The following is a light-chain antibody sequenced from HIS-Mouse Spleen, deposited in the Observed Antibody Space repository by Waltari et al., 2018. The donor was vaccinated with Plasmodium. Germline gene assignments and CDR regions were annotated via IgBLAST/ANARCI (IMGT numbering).Light chain of an antibody. J-gene: IGLJ3*02. CDR3: YSPDSSGNHRV. V-gene: IGLV3-10*01. CDR1: ALPKKY. CDR2: EDS. Sequence: SYELTQPPSVSVSPGQTARITCSGDALPKKYAYWDQQKSGQAPVLVIYEDSKRPSGIPERVAGSSSGTMDTLTISGAQVEDKADYDCYSPDSSGNHRVFGGGTKLTVL.